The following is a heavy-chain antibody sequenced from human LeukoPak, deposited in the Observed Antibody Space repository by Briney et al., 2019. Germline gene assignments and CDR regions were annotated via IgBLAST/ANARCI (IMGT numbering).Heavy chain of an antibody. D-gene: IGHD2-21*01. Sequence: GGSLRLSCAASGFTFSSYAMSWVRQAPGKGLEWVSAISGSGGSTYYADYVKGRFIISRDNSKTTLYLQMNSLRAEDMAVYYCAKQPEHLAPPLNWGQRTLVTVSS. J-gene: IGHJ4*02. CDR1: GFTFSSYA. CDR2: ISGSGGST. V-gene: IGHV3-23*01. CDR3: AKQPEHLAPPLN.